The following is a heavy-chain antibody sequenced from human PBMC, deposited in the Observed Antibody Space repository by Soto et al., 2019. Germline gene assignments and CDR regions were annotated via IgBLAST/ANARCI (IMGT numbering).Heavy chain of an antibody. CDR3: ANSYSPFDY. CDR2: ISASAYTT. D-gene: IGHD4-4*01. CDR1: GFTFSSSA. J-gene: IGHJ4*02. Sequence: EVQLLESGGDLVQPGGSLRLSCAASGFTFSSSAMSWVRQAPGKGLEWVSTISASAYTTYYADSVKGRFTISRDNSKNTLYLQTNSLRAEDTAVYYCANSYSPFDYWGQGTLVTVSS. V-gene: IGHV3-23*01.